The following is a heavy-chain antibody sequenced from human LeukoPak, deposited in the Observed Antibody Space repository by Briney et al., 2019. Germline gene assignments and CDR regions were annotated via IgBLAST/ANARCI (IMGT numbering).Heavy chain of an antibody. J-gene: IGHJ4*02. CDR3: ARTVPGYFFDY. Sequence: GGSLRLSCAASGFTFSSYWMHWVRQAPGKGLVWVSRINSDGSSTSYADSVKGRFTISRDNAKNTLYLQMNSLRAEDTAVYYCARTVPGYFFDYWGQGTLVTVSS. CDR2: INSDGSST. CDR1: GFTFSSYW. V-gene: IGHV3-74*01. D-gene: IGHD3-10*01.